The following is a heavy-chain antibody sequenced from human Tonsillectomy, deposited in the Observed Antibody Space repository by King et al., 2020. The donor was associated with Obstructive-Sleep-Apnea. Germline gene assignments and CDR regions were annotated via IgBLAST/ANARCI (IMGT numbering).Heavy chain of an antibody. CDR1: GYTLTRYG. J-gene: IGHJ4*02. CDR2: LTTYNGYT. V-gene: IGHV1-18*01. CDR3: ARGGTGWYED. D-gene: IGHD2-15*01. Sequence: QLVQSGAEVKKPGASVKVSCKASGYTLTRYGIMWVRQAPGHGLEWMGWLTTYNGYTHYEQNLQGRDTMTSDTSTNTAYMALRSLTSDDTAVYYCARGGTGWYEDWGQGTLVTVSS.